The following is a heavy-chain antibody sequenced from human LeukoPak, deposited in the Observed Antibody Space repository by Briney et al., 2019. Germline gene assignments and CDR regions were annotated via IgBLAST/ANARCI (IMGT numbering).Heavy chain of an antibody. J-gene: IGHJ6*03. D-gene: IGHD6-13*01. V-gene: IGHV4-38-2*02. CDR3: ARGLGYSSSWYSSDYYYYYMDV. CDR2: IYHSGST. CDR1: GYSISSGYY. Sequence: SETLSLTCTVSGYSISSGYYWGWIRQPPGKGLEWIGSIYHSGSTNYNPSLKSRVTISVDTSKNQFSLKLSSVTAADTAVYYCARGLGYSSSWYSSDYYYYYMDVWGKGTTVTVSS.